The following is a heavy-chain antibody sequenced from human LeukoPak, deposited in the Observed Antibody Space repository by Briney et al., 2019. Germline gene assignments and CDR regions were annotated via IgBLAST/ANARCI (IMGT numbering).Heavy chain of an antibody. D-gene: IGHD6-13*01. CDR2: IWYDGSNT. V-gene: IGHV3-33*01. J-gene: IGHJ5*02. Sequence: GGSLRLSCAASGFTFSNYGMHWVRQASGKGLEWVAVIWYDGSNTCYADSVKGRFTISRDSSKNTLYLQMNNLRAEDTAVYYCASSSWYNWFDPWGQGTLVTVSS. CDR1: GFTFSNYG. CDR3: ASSSWYNWFDP.